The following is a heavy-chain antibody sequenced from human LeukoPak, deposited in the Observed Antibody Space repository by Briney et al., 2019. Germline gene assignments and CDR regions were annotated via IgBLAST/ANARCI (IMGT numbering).Heavy chain of an antibody. CDR2: IYTSGST. CDR1: GGSISSGSYY. V-gene: IGHV4-61*02. CDR3: ARGAPHDYGDYVVPYYYYYYMDV. Sequence: SETLSLTCTVSGGSISSGSYYWSWIRQPAGKGLEWIGRIYTSGSTTYNPSLKSRVTISVDTSKNQFSLKLSSVTAADTAVYYCARGAPHDYGDYVVPYYYYYYMDVWGKGTTVTVSS. D-gene: IGHD4-17*01. J-gene: IGHJ6*03.